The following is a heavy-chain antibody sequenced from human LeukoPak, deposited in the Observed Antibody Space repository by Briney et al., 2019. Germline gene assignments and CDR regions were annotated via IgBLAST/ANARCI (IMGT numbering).Heavy chain of an antibody. CDR2: ISYDGSNK. J-gene: IGHJ5*02. CDR1: GFTFSSYA. V-gene: IGHV3-30*04. Sequence: GRSLRLSCAASGFTFSSYAMHWVRQAPGKGLEWVAVISYDGSNKYYADSVKGRFTISRDNSKNTLYLQMNSLRAEDTAVYYCARERGTSCCGWFDPWGQGTLVTVSS. D-gene: IGHD2-2*01. CDR3: ARERGTSCCGWFDP.